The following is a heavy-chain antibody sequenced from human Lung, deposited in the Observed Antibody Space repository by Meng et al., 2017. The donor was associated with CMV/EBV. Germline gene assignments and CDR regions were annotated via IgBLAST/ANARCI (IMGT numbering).Heavy chain of an antibody. Sequence: GESLKISCVGSGYSFGNYAMHWVRQAPGKGLEWVAVISYDGDKKFYTDSVKGRFTISRDNSKNTLILQMNSLRTEDTAVYYCARVYYDSTNYYFSFGYWGXGTLVTVSS. CDR3: ARVYYDSTNYYFSFGY. CDR1: GYSFGNYA. D-gene: IGHD3-22*01. J-gene: IGHJ4*01. V-gene: IGHV3-30*04. CDR2: ISYDGDKK.